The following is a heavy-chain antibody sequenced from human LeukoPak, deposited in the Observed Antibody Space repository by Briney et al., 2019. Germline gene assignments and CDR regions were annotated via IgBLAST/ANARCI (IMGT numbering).Heavy chain of an antibody. V-gene: IGHV3-13*01. J-gene: IGHJ4*02. CDR3: ARSFCGDYPY. CDR1: GFTFSTYD. Sequence: GGSLRLSCAASGFTFSTYDMHWVRQVTGKGLEWVSSIGTTGDTHYAVSVKGRFTTSRENAKNSLYLQMSSLSAGDTAVYYCARSFCGDYPYWGQGTLVTVSS. CDR2: IGTTGDT. D-gene: IGHD4-17*01.